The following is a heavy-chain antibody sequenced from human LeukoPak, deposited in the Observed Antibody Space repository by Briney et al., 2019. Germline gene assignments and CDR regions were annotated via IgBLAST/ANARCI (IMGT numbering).Heavy chain of an antibody. CDR2: IIPIFGTA. J-gene: IGHJ3*01. CDR3: AKDRAQYPYALNKHGDP. D-gene: IGHD2-2*01. CDR1: GGTFSSYA. Sequence: GSSVKVSCKASGGTFSSYAISWVRQAPGQGLEWMGGIIPIFGTANYAQKFQGRVTITADKSTSTAYMELSSLRSEDTAVYYCAKDRAQYPYALNKHGDPWGQGTMVTVSS. V-gene: IGHV1-69*06.